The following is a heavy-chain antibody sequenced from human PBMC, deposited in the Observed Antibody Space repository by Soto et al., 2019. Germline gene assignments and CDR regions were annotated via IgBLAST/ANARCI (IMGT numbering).Heavy chain of an antibody. Sequence: PGGSLRLSCAASGFTFSGSAMHWVRQASGKGLEWVGRIRSKANSYATAYAASVKGRFTISRDDSKNTAYLQMNSLKTEDTAVYYCARDRTIFGVVTRLDAFDIWGQGTMVTVSS. D-gene: IGHD3-3*01. CDR3: ARDRTIFGVVTRLDAFDI. CDR2: IRSKANSYAT. V-gene: IGHV3-73*01. J-gene: IGHJ3*02. CDR1: GFTFSGSA.